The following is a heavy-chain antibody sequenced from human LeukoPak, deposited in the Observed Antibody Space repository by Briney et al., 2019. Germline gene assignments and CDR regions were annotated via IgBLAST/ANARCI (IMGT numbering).Heavy chain of an antibody. J-gene: IGHJ3*02. D-gene: IGHD4-11*01. CDR3: AGSDPAEHYRGKGEDAFDI. Sequence: PSETLPLTCTVSGGSISSSSYYWGWIRQPPGKGLEWIGSIYYSGSTNYNPSLKSRVTISVDTSKNQFSLKLSSVTAADTAVYYCAGSDPAEHYRGKGEDAFDIWGQGTMVTVSS. CDR2: IYYSGST. CDR1: GGSISSSSYY. V-gene: IGHV4-39*07.